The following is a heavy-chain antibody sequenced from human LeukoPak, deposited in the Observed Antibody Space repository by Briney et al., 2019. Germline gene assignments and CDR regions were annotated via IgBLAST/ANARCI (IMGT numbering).Heavy chain of an antibody. D-gene: IGHD1-26*01. CDR3: ARGGAAPDY. CDR2: IKQEGSEK. V-gene: IGHV3-7*01. CDR1: GFTFSSYA. Sequence: GGSLRLSCAASGFTFSSYAMHWVRQAPGKGLEWVANIKQEGSEKNYVDSVKGRFTISRDNAKNSLYLQMNSLRAEDTAVYYCARGGAAPDYWGQGTLVTVSS. J-gene: IGHJ4*02.